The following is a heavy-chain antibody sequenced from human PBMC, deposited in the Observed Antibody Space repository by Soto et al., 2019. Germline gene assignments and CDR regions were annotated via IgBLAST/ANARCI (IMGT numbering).Heavy chain of an antibody. J-gene: IGHJ3*02. D-gene: IGHD3-10*01. CDR2: ISGSGDTS. CDR3: SKAFYEVLLWSAESSAAIAI. V-gene: IGHV3-23*01. CDR1: GFTFSNYA. Sequence: EVQLLESGGGLVQPGGSLRLSCAASGFTFSNYAMSWVRQAPGKGLEWVADISGSGDTSYHADSVKGRFIISRDNSKNTLSLQMSGLRAADTAIYYCSKAFYEVLLWSAESSAAIAIWGQGTMVTVSS.